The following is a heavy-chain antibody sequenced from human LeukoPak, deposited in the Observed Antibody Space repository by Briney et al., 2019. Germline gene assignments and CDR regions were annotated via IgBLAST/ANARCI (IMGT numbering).Heavy chain of an antibody. J-gene: IGHJ5*02. D-gene: IGHD3-10*01. V-gene: IGHV4-30-4*07. CDR2: IYYGGNT. CDR3: ARHIGGSLWFGELTTAWFDP. CDR1: GGSISSGVYS. Sequence: SETLSLTCAVSGGSISSGVYSWSWVRQPPGKGLEWIGYIYYGGNTYYNPSLKSRLTISLDTSKNQFSLKLSSVTAADTAVYYCARHIGGSLWFGELTTAWFDPWGQGTLVTVSS.